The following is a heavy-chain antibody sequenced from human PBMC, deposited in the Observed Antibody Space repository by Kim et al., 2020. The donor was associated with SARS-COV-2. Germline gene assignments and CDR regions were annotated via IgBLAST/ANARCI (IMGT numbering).Heavy chain of an antibody. CDR1: GFTFSKYV. J-gene: IGHJ4*02. CDR3: AKDGYSDYYSYYFDS. Sequence: GGSLRLSCAASGFTFSKYVMTWVRLAPEKGLEWVSGISGNGQMTHYADSVKGRFTISRDNSKNTLYLQMNSLRAEDTALYYCAKDGYSDYYSYYFDSWGQGTLVTVSS. CDR2: ISGNGQMT. D-gene: IGHD5-12*01. V-gene: IGHV3-23*01.